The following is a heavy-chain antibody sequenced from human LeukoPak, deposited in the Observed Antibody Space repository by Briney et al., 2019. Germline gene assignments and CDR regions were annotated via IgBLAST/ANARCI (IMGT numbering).Heavy chain of an antibody. CDR2: IRNVGTDK. Sequence: GGSLRLSCAASGFAFSRLGMHWVRQAPGKELEWLAFIRNVGTDKYYADSVKGRFTISRDNSKSMLYLEVNSLRTEDTAVYYCATDMGEAAIIFEYWGQGTLVTVSS. D-gene: IGHD2-2*02. J-gene: IGHJ4*02. CDR1: GFAFSRLG. CDR3: ATDMGEAAIIFEY. V-gene: IGHV3-30*02.